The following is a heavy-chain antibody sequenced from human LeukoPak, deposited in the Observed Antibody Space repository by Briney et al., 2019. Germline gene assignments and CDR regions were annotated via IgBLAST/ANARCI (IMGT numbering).Heavy chain of an antibody. CDR2: INTYNGNT. V-gene: IGHV1-18*01. CDR3: ARDPHEFSSGWSHFEY. D-gene: IGHD6-19*01. Sequence: GSVSVSCKASGYTFTSYGMSWVGQAPGQGREGMGWINTYNGNTNYAQKLQGRVTITPDTSTSTADMELRSLRSDDTAVYYCARDPHEFSSGWSHFEYWGQGTLVTVSS. CDR1: GYTFTSYG. J-gene: IGHJ4*02.